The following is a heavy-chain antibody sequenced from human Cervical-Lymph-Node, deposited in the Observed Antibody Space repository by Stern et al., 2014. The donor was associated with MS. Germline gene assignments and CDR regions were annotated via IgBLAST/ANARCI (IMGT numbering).Heavy chain of an antibody. CDR1: GFSISASGMC. V-gene: IGHV2-70*15. J-gene: IGHJ3*02. CDR3: ARIPRTHDAFDI. Sequence: QVTLRESGPALVKPTQTLTLTCNLSGFSISASGMCVSWIRQPPGKALEWLARIDWDDDKYYSTPPKTRLTISKDTAKNQVVLTMTNMDPVDTATYFCARIPRTHDAFDIWGQGTMVTVSS. CDR2: IDWDDDK.